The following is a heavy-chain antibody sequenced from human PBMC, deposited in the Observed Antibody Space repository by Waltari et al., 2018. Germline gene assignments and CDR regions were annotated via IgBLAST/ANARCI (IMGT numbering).Heavy chain of an antibody. CDR3: AIAAAGIGAFDY. D-gene: IGHD6-13*01. CDR1: GGTFSSYA. Sequence: QVQLVQSGAEVKKPGSSVKVSCKASGGTFSSYAISWVRQAPGHGLEWMGRSIPICGTANDEQKYQGRVTITADKSTSTAYMELSSLRSEDTAVYYCAIAAAGIGAFDYWGQGTLVTVSS. J-gene: IGHJ4*02. CDR2: SIPICGTA. V-gene: IGHV1-69*08.